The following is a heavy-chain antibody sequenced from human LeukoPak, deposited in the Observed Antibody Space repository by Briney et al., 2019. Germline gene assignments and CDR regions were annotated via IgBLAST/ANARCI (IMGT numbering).Heavy chain of an antibody. V-gene: IGHV4-38-2*02. CDR2: IHHSGSS. Sequence: SETLSLTCTVSGDSISSGYYWGWIRQPPGRGLEWIGSIHHSGSSYYNPSLKSRVTISVDTSKNQFSLKLSSVTAADTAVHYCAGYYDGSGSPRFDPWGQGALVTVSS. J-gene: IGHJ5*02. CDR1: GDSISSGYY. CDR3: AGYYDGSGSPRFDP. D-gene: IGHD3-22*01.